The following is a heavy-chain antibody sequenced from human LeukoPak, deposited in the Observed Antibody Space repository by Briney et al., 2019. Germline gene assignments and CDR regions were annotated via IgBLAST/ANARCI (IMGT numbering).Heavy chain of an antibody. J-gene: IGHJ3*02. Sequence: GGSLRLSCAASGFTFSSYSMNWVRQAPGKGLEWVSSISSSSSYIYYADSVKGRFTISRDNAKNSLYLQMNSLRAEDTAVYYCARDRSSSWYARDAFDIWGQGTMVTVSS. D-gene: IGHD6-13*01. CDR1: GFTFSSYS. CDR2: ISSSSSYI. CDR3: ARDRSSSWYARDAFDI. V-gene: IGHV3-21*01.